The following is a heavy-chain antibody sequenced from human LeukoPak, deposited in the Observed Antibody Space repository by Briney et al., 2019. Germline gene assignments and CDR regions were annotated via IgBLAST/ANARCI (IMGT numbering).Heavy chain of an antibody. D-gene: IGHD6-13*01. Sequence: PSETLSLTCTVSGYSISSGYYWGWIRQPPGEGLEWIGSIYHSGSTYYNPSLKSRVTISVDTSKNQFSLKLSSVTAADTAVYYCARQTKQQLPRFDAFDIWGQGTMVTVSS. V-gene: IGHV4-38-2*02. CDR3: ARQTKQQLPRFDAFDI. CDR1: GYSISSGYY. CDR2: IYHSGST. J-gene: IGHJ3*02.